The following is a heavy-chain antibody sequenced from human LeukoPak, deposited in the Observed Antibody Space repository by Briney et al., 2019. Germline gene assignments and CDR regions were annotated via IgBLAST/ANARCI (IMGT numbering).Heavy chain of an antibody. CDR1: GFTLSTYA. CDR2: ISGTGFTT. Sequence: GGSLRLSCAASGFTLSTYAMHWVHQAPGKGLEWVAYISGTGFTTYYADSVKGRFTISSDSSKNTLFLQMNSLRAEDTAMYYCAKDGYNWIAFDDWGQGTLVTVSS. J-gene: IGHJ4*02. D-gene: IGHD1-20*01. CDR3: AKDGYNWIAFDD. V-gene: IGHV3-23*01.